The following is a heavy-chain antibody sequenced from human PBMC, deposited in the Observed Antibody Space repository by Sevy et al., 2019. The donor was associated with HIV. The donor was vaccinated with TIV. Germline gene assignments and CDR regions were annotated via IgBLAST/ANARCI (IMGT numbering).Heavy chain of an antibody. CDR1: GYSLTDLS. D-gene: IGHD3-22*01. Sequence: ASVKVSCKVSGYSLTDLSMHWVRQAPGIGLEWMGRFDPEDGETIYAQKFQGRVTMTEDTSRDTAYMELCSLRSEDTAIYYCATTREYYSDNSGYIDYWGQGTLVTVSS. J-gene: IGHJ4*02. CDR3: ATTREYYSDNSGYIDY. CDR2: FDPEDGET. V-gene: IGHV1-24*01.